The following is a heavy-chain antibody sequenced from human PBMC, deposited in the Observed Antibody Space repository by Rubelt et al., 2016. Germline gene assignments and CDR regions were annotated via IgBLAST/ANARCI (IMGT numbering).Heavy chain of an antibody. V-gene: IGHV4-59*01. J-gene: IGHJ5*02. CDR1: GGSISSYY. D-gene: IGHD6-13*01. CDR2: ISYSGST. CDR3: ARGVKESSSWYTT. Sequence: QLQLQESGPGLVKPSETLSLTCTVSGGSISSYYWSWIRQPPGKGLEWIGYISYSGSTKYNPSLKSRVTISLDTSKNQFSLKLISVTAADTAVYYWARGVKESSSWYTTWGQGTLVTVSS.